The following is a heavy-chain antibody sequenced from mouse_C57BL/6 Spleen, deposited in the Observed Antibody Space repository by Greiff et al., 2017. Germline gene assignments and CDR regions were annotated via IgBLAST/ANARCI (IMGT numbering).Heavy chain of an antibody. CDR2: IYPGSGST. V-gene: IGHV1-55*01. J-gene: IGHJ2*01. CDR3: ARRRDSNYVPFDG. Sequence: QVQLQQSGAELVKPGASVKMSCKASGYTFTSYWITWVKQRPGQGLEWIGDIYPGSGSTNYNEKFKSKATLTVDTSSSTAYMQLSSLTSEASSVYYSARRRDSNYVPFDGWGQGATLTVSS. CDR1: GYTFTSYW. D-gene: IGHD2-5*01.